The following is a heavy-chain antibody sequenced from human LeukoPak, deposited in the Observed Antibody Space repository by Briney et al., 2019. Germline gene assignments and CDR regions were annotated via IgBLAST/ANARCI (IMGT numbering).Heavy chain of an antibody. Sequence: GGSLRLSCAASGFTFSSYGVHWVRQAPGKGLEWVAFIRYDGSNKYYADSVKGRFTISRDNSKNTLYLQMNSLRAEDTAVYYCANIDGGWHGPLAPPPSSNYWGQGTLVTVSS. J-gene: IGHJ4*02. V-gene: IGHV3-30*02. D-gene: IGHD6-19*01. CDR3: ANIDGGWHGPLAPPPSSNY. CDR2: IRYDGSNK. CDR1: GFTFSSYG.